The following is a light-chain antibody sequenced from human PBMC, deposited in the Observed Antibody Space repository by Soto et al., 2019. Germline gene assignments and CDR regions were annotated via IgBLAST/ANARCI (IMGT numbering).Light chain of an antibody. Sequence: QCVLTQPPSASGTPGQRVTISCSGSSSNIGSNPVSWYQQLPGTAPKSVIYSDNQRPSGVPDRISGSRSGTSASLAISGLQSEDEGEYYCAAWEDRRRGRVFGGGTKLTVL. J-gene: IGLJ2*01. V-gene: IGLV1-44*01. CDR3: AAWEDRRRGRV. CDR2: SDN. CDR1: SSNIGSNP.